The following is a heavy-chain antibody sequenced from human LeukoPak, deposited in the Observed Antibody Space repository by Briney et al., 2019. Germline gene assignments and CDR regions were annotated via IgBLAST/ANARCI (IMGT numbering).Heavy chain of an antibody. V-gene: IGHV1-69*04. D-gene: IGHD6-13*01. CDR1: GGTFSSYA. CDR3: ARAAASRFSSSWEF. Sequence: ASVKVSCKASGGTFSSYAISWVRQAPGQGLEWMGRIISILGIANYAQKFQGRVTITADKSTSTAYMELSSLRSEDTAVYYCARAAASRFSSSWEFWGQGTLVTVSS. CDR2: IISILGIA. J-gene: IGHJ4*02.